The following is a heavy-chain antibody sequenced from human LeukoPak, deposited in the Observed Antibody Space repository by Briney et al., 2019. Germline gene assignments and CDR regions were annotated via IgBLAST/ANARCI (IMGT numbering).Heavy chain of an antibody. J-gene: IGHJ4*02. Sequence: SETLSLTCAVSGGSISSGGYSWSWIRQPPGKGLEWIGYIYHSGSTYYNPFLKSRVTISVDRSKNQFSLKLSSVTAADTAVYYCASRGGYYYDSSGYYFDYWGQGTLVTVSS. CDR1: GGSISSGGYS. CDR2: IYHSGST. D-gene: IGHD3-22*01. CDR3: ASRGGYYYDSSGYYFDY. V-gene: IGHV4-30-2*01.